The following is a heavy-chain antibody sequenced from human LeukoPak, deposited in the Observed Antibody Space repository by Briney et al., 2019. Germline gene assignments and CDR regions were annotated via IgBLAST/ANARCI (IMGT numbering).Heavy chain of an antibody. Sequence: PSETLSLTCTVSGYSISSGYYWGWIRQPPGKGLEWIGSIYHSGSTYYNPSLKSRVTISVDTSKNQFSLKLSSVTAADTAVYYWARDGENSGYWGQGTLVTV. J-gene: IGHJ4*02. D-gene: IGHD3-10*01. V-gene: IGHV4-38-2*02. CDR1: GYSISSGYY. CDR3: ARDGENSGY. CDR2: IYHSGST.